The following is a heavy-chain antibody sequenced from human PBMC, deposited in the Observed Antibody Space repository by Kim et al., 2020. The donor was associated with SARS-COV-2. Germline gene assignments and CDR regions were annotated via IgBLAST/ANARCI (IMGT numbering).Heavy chain of an antibody. J-gene: IGHJ5*02. CDR3: ARGSVRQLVRRGPQLFDP. D-gene: IGHD6-6*01. CDR1: GGSFSGYY. CDR2: INHSGST. Sequence: SETLSLTCAVYGGSFSGYYWSWIRQPPGKGLEWIGEINHSGSTNYNPSLKSRVTISVDTSKNQFSLKLSSVTAADTAVYYCARGSVRQLVRRGPQLFDPWGQGTLVTVSS. V-gene: IGHV4-34*01.